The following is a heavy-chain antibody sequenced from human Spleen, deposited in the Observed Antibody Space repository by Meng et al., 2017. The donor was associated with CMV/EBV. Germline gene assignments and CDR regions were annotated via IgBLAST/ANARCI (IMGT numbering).Heavy chain of an antibody. J-gene: IGHJ4*02. V-gene: IGHV1-46*01. CDR3: AREALDY. Sequence: ASVKVSCKASGYTFTNYYMHWVRQAPGQGLEWMGIINPSGGSRHYAQKFQGRVTMTRDTSTSTVYMELSSLRSDDTAVYYCAREALDYWGQGTLVTVSS. CDR1: GYTFTNYY. CDR2: INPSGGSR.